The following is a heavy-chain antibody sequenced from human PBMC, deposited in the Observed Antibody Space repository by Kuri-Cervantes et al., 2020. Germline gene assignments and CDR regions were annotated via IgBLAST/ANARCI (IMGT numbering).Heavy chain of an antibody. V-gene: IGHV1-8*01. CDR1: GYTFTSYD. J-gene: IGHJ6*02. CDR3: ARDGVVVVVAATLLGEYYYGMDV. Sequence: ASVKVSCKASGYTFTSYDINWVRQATGQGLEWMGWMNPNSGNTGYAQKFQGRVTMTRDTSTSTVYMELSSLRSEDTAVYYCARDGVVVVVAATLLGEYYYGMDVWGQGTTVTVSS. D-gene: IGHD2-15*01. CDR2: MNPNSGNT.